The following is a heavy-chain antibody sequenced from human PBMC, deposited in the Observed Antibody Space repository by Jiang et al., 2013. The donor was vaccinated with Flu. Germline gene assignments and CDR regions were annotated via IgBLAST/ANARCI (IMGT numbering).Heavy chain of an antibody. CDR1: GYSFTSYW. CDR3: ARHQGYCSSTNCYGGMDV. D-gene: IGHD2-2*01. V-gene: IGHV5-10-1*01. CDR2: IDPSDSYT. J-gene: IGHJ6*02. Sequence: GAEVKKPGESLRISCKGSGYSFTSYWISWVRQMPGKGLEWMGRIDPSDSYTNYSPSFQGHVTISADKSISTAYLQWSSLKASDTAMYYCARHQGYCSSTNCYGGMDVWGQGTTVTVSS.